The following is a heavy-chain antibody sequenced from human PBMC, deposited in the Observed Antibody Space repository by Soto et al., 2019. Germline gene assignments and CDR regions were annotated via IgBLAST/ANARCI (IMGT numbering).Heavy chain of an antibody. CDR1: GFTFSRYE. CDR2: ISSSGSTR. CDR3: ASGISI. V-gene: IGHV3-48*03. Sequence: GGSLRLSCAASGFTFSRYELNWVRQAPGKGLEWVSYISSSGSTRYYADSVKGRFTISRDNAKNSLYLQMNSLRAEDTAVYYCASGISIWGQGTMVTVSS. D-gene: IGHD1-20*01. J-gene: IGHJ3*02.